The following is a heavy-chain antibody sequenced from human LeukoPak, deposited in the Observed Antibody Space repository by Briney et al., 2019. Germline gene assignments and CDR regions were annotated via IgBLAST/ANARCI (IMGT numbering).Heavy chain of an antibody. J-gene: IGHJ4*02. CDR2: INHDGSEK. Sequence: GGSLRLSCAASGVIFNNYWMNWVRQAPGRGLEWVANINHDGSEKNYVDSVKGRFAISRDNGKNSVYLQMSSLRAEDAAVYYCVGGIGWLPDYWGQGTLVTVSS. D-gene: IGHD5-12*01. CDR3: VGGIGWLPDY. V-gene: IGHV3-7*04. CDR1: GVIFNNYW.